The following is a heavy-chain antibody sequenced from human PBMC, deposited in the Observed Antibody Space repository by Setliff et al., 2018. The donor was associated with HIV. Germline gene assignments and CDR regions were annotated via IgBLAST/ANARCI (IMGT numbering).Heavy chain of an antibody. CDR1: GFTFSSYS. D-gene: IGHD1-20*01. Sequence: PGGSVRLSCAASGFTFSSYSMNWVRQAPGKGLEWVSSISRSSTSIYYADSVKGRFTISRDNAKNSLYLQMNSLRAEDTAVYYCTRDYAYDWNSVMDVWGKGTTVTVSS. J-gene: IGHJ6*03. V-gene: IGHV3-21*01. CDR2: ISRSSTSI. CDR3: TRDYAYDWNSVMDV.